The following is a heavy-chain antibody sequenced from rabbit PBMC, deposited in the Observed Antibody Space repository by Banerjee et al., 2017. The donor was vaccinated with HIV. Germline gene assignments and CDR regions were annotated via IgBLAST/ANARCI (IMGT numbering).Heavy chain of an antibody. CDR2: IYTGSGSA. CDR3: ATTAGDAGDRYGNL. V-gene: IGHV1S45*01. D-gene: IGHD4-2*01. CDR1: GFSLSKNYV. Sequence: QEQLVESGGGLVQPEGSLTLTCTASGFSLSKNYVMCWVRQAPGKGLEWIGCIYTGSGSAYYASWAKGRFTISKTSSTTVTLQMTSLTAADTATYFCATTAGDAGDRYGNLWGPGTLVTVS. J-gene: IGHJ4*01.